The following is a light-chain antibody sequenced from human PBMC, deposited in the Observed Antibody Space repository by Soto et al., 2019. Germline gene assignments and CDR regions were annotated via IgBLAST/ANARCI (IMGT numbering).Light chain of an antibody. CDR3: QQSYSTLWT. J-gene: IGKJ1*01. Sequence: DIQITHSPSSLSASVGDRVTITCRASQSISSYLNWYQQKPGKAPKLLIYAASSLQSGVPSRFSGSGSGTDFTLTISSLQPEDFATYYCQQSYSTLWTFGQGTKV. CDR1: QSISSY. CDR2: AAS. V-gene: IGKV1-39*01.